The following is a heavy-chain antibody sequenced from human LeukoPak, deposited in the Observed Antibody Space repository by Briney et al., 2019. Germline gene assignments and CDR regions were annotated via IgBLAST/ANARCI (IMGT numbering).Heavy chain of an antibody. CDR3: AKTTYGSGSYWFGY. J-gene: IGHJ4*02. D-gene: IGHD3-10*01. Sequence: PGGSLRLSCAASGFTFSSYGMHWVRQAPGKGLEWVAVISYDGSNKYYADSVKGRFTISRDNSKNTLYLQMNSLRAEDTAVYYCAKTTYGSGSYWFGYWGQGTLVTVSS. V-gene: IGHV3-30*18. CDR1: GFTFSSYG. CDR2: ISYDGSNK.